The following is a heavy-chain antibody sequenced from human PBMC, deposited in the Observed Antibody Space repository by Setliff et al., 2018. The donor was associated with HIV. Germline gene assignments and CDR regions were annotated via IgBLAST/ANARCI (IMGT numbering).Heavy chain of an antibody. D-gene: IGHD3-3*01. CDR1: GGSISSGSYY. CDR2: IHTSGST. Sequence: SETLSLTCTVSGGSISSGSYYWSWIRQPAGKGLEWIGHIHTSGSTNYNPSLKSRVTISVDTSKNQFSLKLSSVTAADTAVYYCASYDFWSDYFYMDVWGKGTTVTVSS. J-gene: IGHJ6*03. V-gene: IGHV4-61*09. CDR3: ASYDFWSDYFYMDV.